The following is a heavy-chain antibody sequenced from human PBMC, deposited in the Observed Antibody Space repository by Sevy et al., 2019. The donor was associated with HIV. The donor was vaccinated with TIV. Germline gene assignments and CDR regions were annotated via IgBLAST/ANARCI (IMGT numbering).Heavy chain of an antibody. CDR1: GGSFSGYC. CDR3: ARAPPVVVVPGAPSWFDP. V-gene: IGHV4-34*01. Sequence: SETLSLTCAVYGGSFSGYCWNWIRQSPGKGLEWIGEINDSGSTHYNPSLKSRVTISVDTSKNQFSLRLNSVTAADTAVYYCARAPPVVVVPGAPSWFDPWGQGTLVTVSS. J-gene: IGHJ5*02. D-gene: IGHD2-2*01. CDR2: INDSGST.